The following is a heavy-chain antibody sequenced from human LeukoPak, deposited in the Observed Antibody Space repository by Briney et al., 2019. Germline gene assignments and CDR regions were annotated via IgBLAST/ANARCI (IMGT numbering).Heavy chain of an antibody. J-gene: IGHJ4*02. CDR3: AEPVWSSSWQYIEY. V-gene: IGHV3-9*01. CDR2: ISWNSGSI. D-gene: IGHD6-13*01. Sequence: GGSLRLSCAASGFTFDDYAMHWVRQAPGKGLEWVSGISWNSGSIGYADSVKGRFTISRDNAKNSLYLQMNSLRAEDTALYYCAEPVWSSSWQYIEYWGQGTLVTVSS. CDR1: GFTFDDYA.